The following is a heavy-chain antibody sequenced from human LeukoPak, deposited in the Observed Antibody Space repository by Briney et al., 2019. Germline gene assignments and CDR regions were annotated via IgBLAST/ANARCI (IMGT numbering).Heavy chain of an antibody. CDR1: GFTFSSYA. Sequence: GRSLRLSCAASGFTFSSYAMHWVRQAPGKGLEWVAVISYDGSNKYYADSVKGRFTISRDNSKNTLYLQMNSLRAEDTAVYYCARDQVAAAGAFDYWGQGTLVTVSS. J-gene: IGHJ4*02. CDR2: ISYDGSNK. D-gene: IGHD6-13*01. V-gene: IGHV3-30*04. CDR3: ARDQVAAAGAFDY.